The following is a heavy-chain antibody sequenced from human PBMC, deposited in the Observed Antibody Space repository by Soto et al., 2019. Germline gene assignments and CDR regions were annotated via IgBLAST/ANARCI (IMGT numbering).Heavy chain of an antibody. CDR3: AREKRANGYFDY. J-gene: IGHJ4*02. CDR1: GFTFSNYW. V-gene: IGHV3-7*01. D-gene: IGHD6-25*01. CDR2: INQDGSEK. Sequence: EVQLVESGGGLVQPGGSLRLSCEASGFTFSNYWMSWVRQAPGKGLEWVANINQDGSEKYFVGSVTGRFTISRDNAKNSLFLQVNSLRAEDTAVYSCAREKRANGYFDYWGQGTLVTVSS.